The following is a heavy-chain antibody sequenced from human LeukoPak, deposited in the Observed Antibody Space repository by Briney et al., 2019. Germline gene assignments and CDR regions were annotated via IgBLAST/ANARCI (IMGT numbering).Heavy chain of an antibody. CDR3: ARAGELRYMDV. V-gene: IGHV3-11*04. CDR2: IKGTGLTT. CDR1: GFIFSDYY. J-gene: IGHJ6*03. Sequence: GGSLRLSCAASGFIFSDYYMSWIRQAPGKGLEWVSTIKGTGLTTYYADSVKGRSTISRDNAKNSLFLQMSSLRVDDTAIYYCARAGELRYMDVWGKGTAVTVSS. D-gene: IGHD3-16*01.